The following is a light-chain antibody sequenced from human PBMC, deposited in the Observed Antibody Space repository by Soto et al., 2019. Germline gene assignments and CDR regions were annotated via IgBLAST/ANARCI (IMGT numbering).Light chain of an antibody. V-gene: IGKV1-6*01. CDR2: AAS. CDR1: QGIRND. Sequence: AIPMTQSTSSFYASTADRVTITYRASQGIRNDLGWFQQKPGKAPKLLIYAASSLQSGVPSRFSGSGSGTDFTLTISSLQPEDFATYYCLQDYNYPWTFGQGTKVDI. CDR3: LQDYNYPWT. J-gene: IGKJ1*01.